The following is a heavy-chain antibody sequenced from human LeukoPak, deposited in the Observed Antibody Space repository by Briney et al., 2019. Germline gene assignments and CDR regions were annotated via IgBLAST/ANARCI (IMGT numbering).Heavy chain of an antibody. D-gene: IGHD3-22*01. CDR1: GYTFTSYD. J-gene: IGHJ4*02. CDR2: MNPNSGNT. V-gene: IGHV1-8*01. CDR3: AKGFPYYYDSSGNNMGY. Sequence: ASVKVSCKASGYTFTSYDINWVRQATGQGLEWMGWMNPNSGNTGYAQKFQGGVTMTRNTSISTAYMELSSLRSEDTAVYYCAKGFPYYYDSSGNNMGYWGQGTLVTVSS.